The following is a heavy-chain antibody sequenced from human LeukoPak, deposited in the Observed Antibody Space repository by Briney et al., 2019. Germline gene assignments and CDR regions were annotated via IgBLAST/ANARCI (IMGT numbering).Heavy chain of an antibody. CDR3: ARRALYYYGMDV. CDR2: MYYSGST. Sequence: KPSETLSLTCTVSGGSISSYYWSWIRQPPGKGLEWIGYMYYSGSTKYNPSLKSRVTISVDTSKNQFSLKLSSVTAADTAVYYCARRALYYYGMDVWGQGTTVTVSS. V-gene: IGHV4-59*08. J-gene: IGHJ6*02. CDR1: GGSISSYY.